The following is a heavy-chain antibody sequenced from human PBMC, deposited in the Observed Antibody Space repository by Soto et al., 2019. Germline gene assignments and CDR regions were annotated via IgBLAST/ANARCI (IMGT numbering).Heavy chain of an antibody. Sequence: QVQLQESGPGLVKPSETLSLTCTVSGGSISSYYWSWIRQPPGKGLEWIGYIYYSGSTNYNPSLKSRATIPVDTSKNQSSLKLRSVTAADTAVYYCARLVGATRHYYYYYGMDVWGQGTTVTVSS. V-gene: IGHV4-59*01. CDR1: GGSISSYY. CDR3: ARLVGATRHYYYYYGMDV. D-gene: IGHD1-26*01. CDR2: IYYSGST. J-gene: IGHJ6*02.